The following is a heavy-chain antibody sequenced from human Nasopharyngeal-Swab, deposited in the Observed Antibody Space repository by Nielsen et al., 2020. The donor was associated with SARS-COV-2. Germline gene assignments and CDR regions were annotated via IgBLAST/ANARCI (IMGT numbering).Heavy chain of an antibody. V-gene: IGHV4-59*13. CDR1: GGSFIIFY. D-gene: IGHD5-18*01. CDR2: IYYSGST. J-gene: IGHJ6*02. Sequence: SARLYLTSTVCGGSFIIFYWSWIRQSSGMGLVWIGYIYYSGSTNYNPSLKSRVTISVDTSKNQFSLKLSSVTAADTAVYYCARAVPRGYSYGWGCWGMDVWGQGTTVTVSS. CDR3: ARAVPRGYSYGWGCWGMDV.